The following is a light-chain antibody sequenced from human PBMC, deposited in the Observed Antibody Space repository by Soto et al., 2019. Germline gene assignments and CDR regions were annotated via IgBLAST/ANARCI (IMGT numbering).Light chain of an antibody. CDR2: DVS. J-gene: IGLJ1*01. CDR1: SSDVGGYNY. CDR3: SSYTSSSTLFYV. Sequence: LTQPASVSGSPGQSITISCTGTSSDVGGYNYVSWYQQHPGKAPKLMIYDVSNRPSGVSNRFSGSKSGNTASLTISGLQAEDEADYYCSSYTSSSTLFYVFGTGTKVTVL. V-gene: IGLV2-14*01.